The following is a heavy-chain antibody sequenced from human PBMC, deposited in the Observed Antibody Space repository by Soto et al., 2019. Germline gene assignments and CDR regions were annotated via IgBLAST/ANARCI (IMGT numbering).Heavy chain of an antibody. CDR1: GYSFTSYW. CDR3: ARHSHIVVVTAIQNAFDI. J-gene: IGHJ3*02. Sequence: GESLKISCKGSGYSFTSYWIGWVRQMPGKGLEWMGIIYPGDSDTRYSPSFQGQVTISADKSISTAYLQWSSLKASDTALYYFARHSHIVVVTAIQNAFDIWGQGTMVTVSS. CDR2: IYPGDSDT. D-gene: IGHD2-21*02. V-gene: IGHV5-51*01.